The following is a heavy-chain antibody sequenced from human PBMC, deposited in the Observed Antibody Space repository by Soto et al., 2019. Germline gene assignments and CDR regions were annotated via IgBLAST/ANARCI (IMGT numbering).Heavy chain of an antibody. D-gene: IGHD3-22*01. Sequence: PGGSLLVSCATSVFTFSSYAMSWVRQAPGRGLEWVSAISGSGGSTYYADSVKGRFTISRDNSKNTLYLQMNSLRAEDTAVYYCAKDMTYYYDSSGSLDAFDIWGQGTMVTVSS. CDR3: AKDMTYYYDSSGSLDAFDI. J-gene: IGHJ3*02. V-gene: IGHV3-23*01. CDR1: VFTFSSYA. CDR2: ISGSGGST.